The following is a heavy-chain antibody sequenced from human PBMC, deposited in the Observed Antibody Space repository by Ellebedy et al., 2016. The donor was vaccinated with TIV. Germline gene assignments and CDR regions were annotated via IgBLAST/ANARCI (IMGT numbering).Heavy chain of an antibody. Sequence: GESLKISCAASGFFFSTYAMRWVRQAPRKVLERVSSITGNGESTYSEDSMKGRFTVSRDTSKITMYLQMKSLTAEDPAFYYCVKGGRRGFGEFDYWGQGSLVTVSS. V-gene: IGHV3-23*01. CDR3: VKGGRRGFGEFDY. D-gene: IGHD3-10*01. CDR2: ITGNGEST. CDR1: GFFFSTYA. J-gene: IGHJ4*02.